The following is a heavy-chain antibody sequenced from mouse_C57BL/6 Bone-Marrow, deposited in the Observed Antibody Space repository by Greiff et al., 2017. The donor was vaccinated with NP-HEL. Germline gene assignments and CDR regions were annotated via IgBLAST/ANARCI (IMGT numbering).Heavy chain of an antibody. Sequence: EVQRVESGGDLVKPGGSLKLSCAASGFTFSSYGMSWVRQTPDKRLEWVATISSGGSYTYYPDSVKGRFTFSRDNAKNTLYLQMSSLKSEDTAMYYCARRSYPTWFAYWGQGTLVTVSA. CDR3: ARRSYPTWFAY. D-gene: IGHD2-12*01. J-gene: IGHJ3*01. V-gene: IGHV5-6*01. CDR2: ISSGGSYT. CDR1: GFTFSSYG.